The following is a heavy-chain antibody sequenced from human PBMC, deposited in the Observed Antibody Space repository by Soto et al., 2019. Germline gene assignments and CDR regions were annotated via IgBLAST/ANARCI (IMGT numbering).Heavy chain of an antibody. V-gene: IGHV3-21*01. CDR2: ISSGSSNI. J-gene: IGHJ4*02. CDR1: GFAFRSYN. D-gene: IGHD2-15*01. CDR3: ASATVVAGTFDC. Sequence: EVQLVESGGGLVKPGGSLTLSCAGSGFAFRSYNMNWVRQAPGKGLEWVASISSGSSNIYYADSVKGRFTISRDNAKNSLYLQVDSLRAEDSAVYYCASATVVAGTFDCWGQGTLLTVSS.